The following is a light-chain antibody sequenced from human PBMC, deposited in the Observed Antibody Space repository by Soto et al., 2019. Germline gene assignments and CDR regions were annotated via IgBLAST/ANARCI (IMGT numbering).Light chain of an antibody. CDR1: GSDVGSYKY. CDR2: EVS. J-gene: IGLJ1*01. CDR3: SSYTSISSLGV. Sequence: QSVLTQPASVSGSPGQSITISCTGTGSDVGSYKYVSWYQQHPGKAPKLIIFEVSNRPSGVSDRFSGSKSGNTASLTISGLQAEDEADYYCSSYTSISSLGVFGAGTKGTVL. V-gene: IGLV2-14*01.